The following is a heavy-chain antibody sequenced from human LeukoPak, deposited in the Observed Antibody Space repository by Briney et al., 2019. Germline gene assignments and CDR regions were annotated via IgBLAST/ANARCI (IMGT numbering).Heavy chain of an antibody. V-gene: IGHV4-30-2*03. CDR2: IYHSGTT. Sequence: PSETLSLTCAVSGGSISSGSYSWNWIRQPPGKGLEWIGHIYHSGTTSYNPSLRSRVTISVDTSRNQFSLKLNSVTAADTGIYYCARHSRSGYIGYENAFDIWGQGTMVTVSS. CDR1: GGSISSGSYS. J-gene: IGHJ3*02. D-gene: IGHD5-12*01. CDR3: ARHSRSGYIGYENAFDI.